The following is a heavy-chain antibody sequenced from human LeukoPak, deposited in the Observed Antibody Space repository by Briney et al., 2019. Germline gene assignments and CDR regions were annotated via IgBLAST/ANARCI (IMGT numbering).Heavy chain of an antibody. D-gene: IGHD3-16*02. J-gene: IGHJ4*02. V-gene: IGHV3-30*02. CDR1: GFTVTRYG. Sequence: TGGSLRLSCAASGFTVTRYGMHWVRQAPGKGLEWVAFIRYDGSDKYFADSVKGRFTISRDDSKNIMFLQMNSLRAEDTAVYYCGKDLVGDYCWGTYRASDYWGQGTLVTVSS. CDR2: IRYDGSDK. CDR3: GKDLVGDYCWGTYRASDY.